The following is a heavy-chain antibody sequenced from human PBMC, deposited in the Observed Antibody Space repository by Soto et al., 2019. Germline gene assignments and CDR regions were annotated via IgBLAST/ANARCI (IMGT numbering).Heavy chain of an antibody. D-gene: IGHD3-10*01. CDR3: AKVGHGSGKGLDY. CDR1: GFTFSTYG. Sequence: QVQLVESGGGVVQPGRSLRLSCAASGFTFSTYGMHWVRQAPGKGLEWLAAISYDGSDKYYVDSVKGRFTISRDNSKKTLYLQMNSLRPEDTAVYYCAKVGHGSGKGLDYWGQGTLVTVSS. V-gene: IGHV3-30*18. J-gene: IGHJ4*02. CDR2: ISYDGSDK.